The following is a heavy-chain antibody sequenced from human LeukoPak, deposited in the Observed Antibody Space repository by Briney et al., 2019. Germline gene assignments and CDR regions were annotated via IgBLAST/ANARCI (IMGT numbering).Heavy chain of an antibody. CDR3: ARNGPSADDAFDI. CDR2: IIPIFGTA. D-gene: IGHD2-8*01. CDR1: GGTFSSYA. J-gene: IGHJ3*02. Sequence: GASVKVSCKASGGTFSSYAISWVRQAPGQGLEWMGGIIPIFGTANYAQKFQGRVTITADGSTSTAYMELSSLRSEDTAVYYCARNGPSADDAFDIWGQGTMVTVSS. V-gene: IGHV1-69*13.